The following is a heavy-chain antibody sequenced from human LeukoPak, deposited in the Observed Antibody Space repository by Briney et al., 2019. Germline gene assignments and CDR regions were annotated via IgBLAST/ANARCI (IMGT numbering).Heavy chain of an antibody. J-gene: IGHJ4*02. Sequence: SVKVSCKASGGTFSSYAISWVRQAPGQGLEWMGGIIPIFGTANYAQKFQGRVTITADESTSTAYMELSSLGSEDTAVYYCARARDMITFGGVILNWGQGTLVAVSS. D-gene: IGHD3-16*02. CDR2: IIPIFGTA. V-gene: IGHV1-69*13. CDR3: ARARDMITFGGVILN. CDR1: GGTFSSYA.